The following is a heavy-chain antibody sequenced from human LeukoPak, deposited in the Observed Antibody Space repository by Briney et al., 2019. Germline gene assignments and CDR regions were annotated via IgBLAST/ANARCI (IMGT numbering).Heavy chain of an antibody. J-gene: IGHJ3*02. CDR1: GASIRSGDYY. V-gene: IGHV4-30-4*01. CDR3: ARDCSGGSCYGAFDI. Sequence: SQTLSLTCTASGASIRSGDYYWSWIRQPPGKGLEWIGYIYDSGSTYYNSSLKSRITISVDTSENRFSLKLSSVTATDTAVYYCARDCSGGSCYGAFDIWGQGTMVTVSS. CDR2: IYDSGST. D-gene: IGHD2-15*01.